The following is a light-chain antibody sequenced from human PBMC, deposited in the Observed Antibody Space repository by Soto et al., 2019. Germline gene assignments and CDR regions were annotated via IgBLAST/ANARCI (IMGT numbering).Light chain of an antibody. Sequence: QSALTQPASVSGSPGQSITISCTGTSSDVGGYNYVSWYRQHPGKAPKLMIYDVSSRPSGVSNRFSGSKSGNTASLTISGLQAEDEADYYCTSYTSSSTRGVFGGGTKLTVL. CDR1: SSDVGGYNY. V-gene: IGLV2-14*03. CDR2: DVS. J-gene: IGLJ2*01. CDR3: TSYTSSSTRGV.